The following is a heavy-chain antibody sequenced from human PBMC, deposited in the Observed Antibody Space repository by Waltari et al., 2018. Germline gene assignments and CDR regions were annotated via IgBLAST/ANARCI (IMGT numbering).Heavy chain of an antibody. D-gene: IGHD2-21*01. CDR1: GGSFSGYY. CDR2: INHSGST. Sequence: QVQLQQWGAGLLKPSETLSLTCAVYGGSFSGYYWSWIRQPPGKGLVWIGEINHSGSTNYNPSLKSRVTISVDTSKNQFCLKLSSVTAADTAVYYCARGPHIVVVIANHWYFDLWGRGTLVTVSS. V-gene: IGHV4-34*01. CDR3: ARGPHIVVVIANHWYFDL. J-gene: IGHJ2*01.